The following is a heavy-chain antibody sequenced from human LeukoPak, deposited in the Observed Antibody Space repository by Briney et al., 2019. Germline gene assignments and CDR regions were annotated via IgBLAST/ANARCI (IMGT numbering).Heavy chain of an antibody. V-gene: IGHV4-4*02. J-gene: IGHJ5*02. CDR2: IYHTGST. CDR3: ARVRTSTNLNWFDP. D-gene: IGHD2-2*01. CDR1: GGSISTTNW. Sequence: PAETLSLTCAVSGGSISTTNWWNWVRQPPGKGLEWIREIYHTGSTNYNPSLKSRVTISVDKSKNQFSLKLSSVTAADTAVYYCARVRTSTNLNWFDPWGQGTLVTVSS.